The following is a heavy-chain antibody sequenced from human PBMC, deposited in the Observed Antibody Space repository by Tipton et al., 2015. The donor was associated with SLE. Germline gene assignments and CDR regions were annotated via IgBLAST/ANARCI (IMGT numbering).Heavy chain of an antibody. D-gene: IGHD5-18*01. J-gene: IGHJ4*02. CDR1: GGSISSYY. V-gene: IGHV4-59*12. Sequence: TLSLTCTVSGGSISSYYWSWIRQPPGKGLEWIGYIYYSGSTNYNPSLKSRVTISVDTSKNQFSLKLSSVTAADTAVYYCAGGYSYGGDYFDYWGQGTLVTVSS. CDR2: IYYSGST. CDR3: AGGYSYGGDYFDY.